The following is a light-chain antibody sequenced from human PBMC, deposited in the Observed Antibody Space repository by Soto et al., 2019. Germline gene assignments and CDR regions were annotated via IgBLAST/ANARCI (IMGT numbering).Light chain of an antibody. CDR3: QQYGSSRWT. CDR1: QSVSSSY. CDR2: GAS. V-gene: IGKV3-20*01. Sequence: EIVLTQSPGTLSLSPGERATLSCRASQSVSSSYLAWYQQKPGQAPRRLIYGASSRATGIPDRFSGSGSGTDFTLTISSLEPEDFAVYYCQQYGSSRWTFGQGTKVEIK. J-gene: IGKJ1*01.